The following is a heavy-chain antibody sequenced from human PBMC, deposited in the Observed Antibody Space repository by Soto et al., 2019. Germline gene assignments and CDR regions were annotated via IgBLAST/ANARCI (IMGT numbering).Heavy chain of an antibody. V-gene: IGHV3-23*01. Sequence: GGSLRLSCAASGFTFSSYAMSWVRQAPGKGLEWVSAISGSGGSTYYADSVKGRFTISRDNSKNTLYLQMNSLRAEDTAVYYCAKQSGGVTGTTPDYWGQGTLVTVSS. CDR1: GFTFSSYA. CDR3: AKQSGGVTGTTPDY. J-gene: IGHJ4*02. CDR2: ISGSGGST. D-gene: IGHD1-20*01.